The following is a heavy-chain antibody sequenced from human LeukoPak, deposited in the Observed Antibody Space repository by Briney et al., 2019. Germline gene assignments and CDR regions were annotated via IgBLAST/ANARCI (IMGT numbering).Heavy chain of an antibody. CDR1: VASISSTTYY. D-gene: IGHD3-10*01. V-gene: IGHV4-39*01. CDR3: ARHLYYYGSGSYSMYFYYFMDV. CDR2: IYYGGNT. Sequence: PSQTLSLTCTASVASISSTTYYWGWVRQPPGKGLEWVGSIYYGGNTYYNRSLRSRVTMSVDRSINQFYLKLSSATAADTAVYYCARHLYYYGSGSYSMYFYYFMDVWGKGTTVTVSS. J-gene: IGHJ6*03.